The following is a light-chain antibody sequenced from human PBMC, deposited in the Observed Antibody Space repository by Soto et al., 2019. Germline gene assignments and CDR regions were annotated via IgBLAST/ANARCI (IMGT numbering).Light chain of an antibody. J-gene: IGLJ2*01. V-gene: IGLV2-14*01. CDR2: GVN. CDR3: SSFTTSSTLV. Sequence: QSVLTQPASVSGSPGQSITISCTGTSSDVGNYNYVSWYQQRPGKAPKLMIYGVNNRPSGVCNRFSGSRSGNTASLTISGFLAEEEAVYYCSSFTTSSTLVFGGGTKLTVL. CDR1: SSDVGNYNY.